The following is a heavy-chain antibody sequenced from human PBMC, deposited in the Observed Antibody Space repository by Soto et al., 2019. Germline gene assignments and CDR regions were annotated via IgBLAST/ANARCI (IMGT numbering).Heavy chain of an antibody. Sequence: SETLSLTCTVSGGSISSYYWSWIRQPPGKGLEWIGYIYYSGSTYYNPSLKSRVTISVDTSKNQFSLKLSSVTAADTAVYYCARKSRLEWLFEVRDYWGQGTLVTVSS. CDR2: IYYSGST. CDR1: GGSISSYY. D-gene: IGHD3-3*01. V-gene: IGHV4-59*08. J-gene: IGHJ4*02. CDR3: ARKSRLEWLFEVRDY.